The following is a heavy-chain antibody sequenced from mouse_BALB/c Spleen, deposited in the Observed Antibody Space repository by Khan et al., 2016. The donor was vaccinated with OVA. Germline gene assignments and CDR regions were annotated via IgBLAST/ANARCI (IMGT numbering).Heavy chain of an antibody. CDR3: AGGDYWYFDV. Sequence: QIQLVQSGPEVKKPGETVKISCKASGYSFTNYGMNWVRQAPGKGLKWMGWINTYTGEPTYADDFKGRFAFSLETSASTAYLQINNLKNEDTATYFCAGGDYWYFDVWGAGTTVTVSS. J-gene: IGHJ1*01. D-gene: IGHD2-13*01. CDR1: GYSFTNYG. CDR2: INTYTGEP. V-gene: IGHV9-3-1*01.